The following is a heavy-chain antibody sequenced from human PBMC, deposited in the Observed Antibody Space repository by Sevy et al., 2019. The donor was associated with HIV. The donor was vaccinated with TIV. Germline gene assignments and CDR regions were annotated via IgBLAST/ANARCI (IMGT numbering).Heavy chain of an antibody. CDR3: AKGAITMVRGVIAPEYFQH. Sequence: GGSLRLSCGASGFTFSSYAMSWVRQAPGKGLEWVSAISGSGGSTYYADSVKGRFTISRDNSKNTLYLQMNSLRAEDTAVYYCAKGAITMVRGVIAPEYFQHWGQGTLVTVSS. V-gene: IGHV3-23*01. D-gene: IGHD3-10*01. CDR2: ISGSGGST. J-gene: IGHJ1*01. CDR1: GFTFSSYA.